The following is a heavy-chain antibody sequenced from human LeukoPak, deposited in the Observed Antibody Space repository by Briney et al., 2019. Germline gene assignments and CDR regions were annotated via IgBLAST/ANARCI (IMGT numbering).Heavy chain of an antibody. CDR3: AKDPWFWELPALDY. J-gene: IGHJ4*02. Sequence: GGSLRLSCAASGFTFSSYAMSWVRQAPGKGLEWVSAISGSGGSTYYADSVKGRFTISRDNSKNTLYLQMNSLRAEDTAVYYCAKDPWFWELPALDYWGQGTLVTVSS. CDR2: ISGSGGST. V-gene: IGHV3-23*01. CDR1: GFTFSSYA. D-gene: IGHD3-10*01.